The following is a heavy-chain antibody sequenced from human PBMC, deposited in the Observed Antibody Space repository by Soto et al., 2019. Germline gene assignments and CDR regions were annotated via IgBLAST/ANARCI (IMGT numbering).Heavy chain of an antibody. V-gene: IGHV1-18*01. CDR2: ISAYNGNT. J-gene: IGHJ4*02. D-gene: IGHD3-10*01. Sequence: ASVKVSCKASGYTFTSYGISWVRQAPGQGLEWMGMISAYNGNTNYSQKFQGRVTMTRDTSTSTVYMELRSLRSEDTAVYYCARDPLIAGAGAYFDYWGQGTLVTVSS. CDR1: GYTFTSYG. CDR3: ARDPLIAGAGAYFDY.